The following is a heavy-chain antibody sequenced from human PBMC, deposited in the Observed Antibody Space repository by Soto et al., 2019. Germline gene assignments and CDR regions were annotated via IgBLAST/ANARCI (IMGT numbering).Heavy chain of an antibody. CDR1: GYTFTSYG. V-gene: IGHV1-18*01. D-gene: IGHD3-3*01. Sequence: GASVKVSCKASGYTFTSYGISWVRQAPGQGIERMGWISAYNGNTNYAQKHQGRVTMTKDTSTSTAYMELRSLRSDDTDMNYCSGVPRFLVCAAATLDYWGQGTVVTVSS. CDR2: ISAYNGNT. J-gene: IGHJ4*02. CDR3: SGVPRFLVCAAATLDY.